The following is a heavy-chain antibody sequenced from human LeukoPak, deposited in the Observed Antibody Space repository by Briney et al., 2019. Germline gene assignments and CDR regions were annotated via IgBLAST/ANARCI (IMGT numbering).Heavy chain of an antibody. CDR3: ATERRYSSGRWDYYFDN. J-gene: IGHJ4*02. Sequence: SETLSLTCAVYGGSFNAYYWSWIRQPPGKGLEWIGEINHSGGTNYNPSLKSRVTMLVDTYMNQFSLKLISVIAADTAVYYCATERRYSSGRWDYYFDNWGQGTLVTVPS. D-gene: IGHD6-19*01. V-gene: IGHV4-34*01. CDR2: INHSGGT. CDR1: GGSFNAYY.